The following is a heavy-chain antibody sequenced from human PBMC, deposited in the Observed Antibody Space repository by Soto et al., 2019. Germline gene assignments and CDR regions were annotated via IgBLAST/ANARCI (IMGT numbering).Heavy chain of an antibody. V-gene: IGHV4-59*08. J-gene: IGHJ4*02. Sequence: PLETLSLTCTVSGGSISSYYWSWIRQPPGKGLEWIGYIYYSGSTNYNPSLKSRVTISVDTSKNQFSLKLSSVTAADTAVYYCARLVLLRGILTGYYIYDYWGQGTLVTVSS. CDR3: ARLVLLRGILTGYYIYDY. CDR1: GGSISSYY. CDR2: IYYSGST. D-gene: IGHD3-9*01.